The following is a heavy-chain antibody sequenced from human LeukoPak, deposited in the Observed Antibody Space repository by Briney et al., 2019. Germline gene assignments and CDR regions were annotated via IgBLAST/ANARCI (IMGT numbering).Heavy chain of an antibody. CDR3: AKGPTYYFDSSALKYFDY. D-gene: IGHD3-22*01. Sequence: PGGSPRLSCAASGFTFSSYAMSWVRQAPGKGLEWVSAISGSGGSTYYADSVKGRFTISRDNSKNTMYLQMNSPRAEDTAVYYCAKGPTYYFDSSALKYFDYWGQGTLVTVSS. V-gene: IGHV3-23*01. J-gene: IGHJ4*02. CDR1: GFTFSSYA. CDR2: ISGSGGST.